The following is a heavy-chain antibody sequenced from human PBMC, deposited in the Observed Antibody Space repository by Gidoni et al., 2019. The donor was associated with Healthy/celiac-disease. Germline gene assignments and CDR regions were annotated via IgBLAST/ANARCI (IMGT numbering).Heavy chain of an antibody. CDR3: ARMIRGSGWSFDY. CDR2: ISPNSGVT. J-gene: IGHJ4*01. CDR1: GYTFTDYF. V-gene: IGHV1-2*02. Sequence: QVHLIQSGAEVKKPGASMKVSCEASGYTFTDYFMNWVRQAPGQGLEWMGWISPNSGVTKYAQRFQGRVTMTRDTSISTAYMELSSLRSDDTAVYYCARMIRGSGWSFDYWGHGTLVTVSS. D-gene: IGHD6-19*01.